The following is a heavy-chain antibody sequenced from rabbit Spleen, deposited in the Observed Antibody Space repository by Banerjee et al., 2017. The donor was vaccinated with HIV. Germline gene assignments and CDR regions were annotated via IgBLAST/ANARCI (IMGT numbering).Heavy chain of an antibody. CDR2: IGAVFGST. J-gene: IGHJ4*01. CDR3: VREAGYAGYGDGNL. D-gene: IGHD7-1*01. CDR1: GFSFSSDYD. Sequence: QSLEESGGGLVKPGASLTLTCTASGFSFSSDYDMCWVRQAPGKGLEWIACIGAVFGSTVYASWVNGRFTISSHNAQNTLNLQLNSLTAADTATYFCVREAGYAGYGDGNLWGPGTLVTVS. V-gene: IGHV1S40*01.